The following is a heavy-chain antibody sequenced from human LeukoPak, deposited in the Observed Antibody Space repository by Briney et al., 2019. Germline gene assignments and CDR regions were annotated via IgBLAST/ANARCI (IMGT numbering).Heavy chain of an antibody. J-gene: IGHJ4*02. CDR2: TRYDGGNE. V-gene: IGHV3-30*02. Sequence: GGSLRLSCAASGLPFSTYGMHWVRQAPGKGLEWVAYTRYDGGNEYYTDSVKGRFTISRDNSKNTLYLQMNSLRVEDTALYYCVKDPLSPDSNSNYLFHYWGQGTLVTVSS. CDR3: VKDPLSPDSNSNYLFHY. D-gene: IGHD4-11*01. CDR1: GLPFSTYG.